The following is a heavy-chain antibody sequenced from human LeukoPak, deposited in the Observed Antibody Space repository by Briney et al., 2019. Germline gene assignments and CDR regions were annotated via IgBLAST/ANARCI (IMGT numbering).Heavy chain of an antibody. J-gene: IGHJ6*03. Sequence: ASVKVSCKASGYTFIGYYIHWVRQAPGQGLEWMGWINPNSGGTGYAQKFQGRVTMTRNTSISTAYMELSSLRSEDTAVYYCARVAGTTPYYYYYYMDVWGKGTTVTISS. V-gene: IGHV1-8*02. CDR3: ARVAGTTPYYYYYYMDV. D-gene: IGHD6-19*01. CDR1: GYTFIGYY. CDR2: INPNSGGT.